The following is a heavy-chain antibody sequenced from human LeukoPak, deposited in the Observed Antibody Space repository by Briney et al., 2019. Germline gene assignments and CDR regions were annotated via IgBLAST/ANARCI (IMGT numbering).Heavy chain of an antibody. CDR1: GFTFSSYG. CDR2: ISYDGSNK. J-gene: IGHJ4*02. V-gene: IGHV3-30*18. Sequence: GRSLRLSCAASGFTFSSYGMHWVRQAPGKGLEWVAVISYDGSNKYYADSVKGRFTISRDNSKNTLYLQMNSLRAEDTAVYYCAKGDFDYWGQRTLLTVSS. CDR3: AKGDFDY.